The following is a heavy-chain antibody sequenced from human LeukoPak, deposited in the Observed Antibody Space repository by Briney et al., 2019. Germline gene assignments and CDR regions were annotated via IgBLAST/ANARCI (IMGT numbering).Heavy chain of an antibody. CDR2: ISYDGSNK. V-gene: IGHV3-30*03. CDR1: GFTFSSYG. Sequence: GGSLRLSCAASGFTFSSYGMHWVRQAPGKGLEWVAVISYDGSNKYYADSVKGRFTISRDNSKNTLYLQMNSLRAEDTAVYYCARGRTYYDSSGYYLYFDYWGQGTPVTVSS. J-gene: IGHJ4*02. CDR3: ARGRTYYDSSGYYLYFDY. D-gene: IGHD3-22*01.